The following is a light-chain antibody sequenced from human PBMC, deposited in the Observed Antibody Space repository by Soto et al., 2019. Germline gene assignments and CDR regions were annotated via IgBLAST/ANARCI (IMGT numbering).Light chain of an antibody. V-gene: IGLV2-14*01. CDR2: EVS. J-gene: IGLJ1*01. CDR3: SSYAGSNNFV. Sequence: QSVLTQPASVSGSPGQSITISCTGTSRDVGGYDYVSWYQQHPGKVPRVMIYEVSNRPSGVSNRFSGSKSGNTASLTISGLQAEDEADYYCSSYAGSNNFVFGTGTKVT. CDR1: SRDVGGYDY.